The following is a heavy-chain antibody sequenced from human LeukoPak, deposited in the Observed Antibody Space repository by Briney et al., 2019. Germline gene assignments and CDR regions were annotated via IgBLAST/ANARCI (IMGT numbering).Heavy chain of an antibody. CDR2: IYYSGST. J-gene: IGHJ3*02. CDR3: ARNCSRTSCSGTFDI. CDR1: GGSISSSRYY. Sequence: PSETLSLTCTVSGGSISSSRYYWAWIRQPPGKGLEWIGSIYYSGSTHYNPSQESRVTISVDTSKNQFFLRLSSGTAADTAVYYCARNCSRTSCSGTFDIWGRGTMVTVSS. V-gene: IGHV4-39*01. D-gene: IGHD2-2*01.